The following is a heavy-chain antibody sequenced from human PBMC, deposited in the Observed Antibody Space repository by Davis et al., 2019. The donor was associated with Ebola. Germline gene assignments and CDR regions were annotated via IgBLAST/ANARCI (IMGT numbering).Heavy chain of an antibody. D-gene: IGHD3-10*01. CDR3: ARDFPRFPYGMDV. V-gene: IGHV3-7*01. Sequence: GESLKISCVGSGFTFSRDWMTWLRQTPGKGLEWVANIKQDGSEKYYVDSVKGRFTISRDNAKNSLYLQMNSLRAEDTAVYYCARDFPRFPYGMDVWGQGTTVTVSS. J-gene: IGHJ6*02. CDR1: GFTFSRDW. CDR2: IKQDGSEK.